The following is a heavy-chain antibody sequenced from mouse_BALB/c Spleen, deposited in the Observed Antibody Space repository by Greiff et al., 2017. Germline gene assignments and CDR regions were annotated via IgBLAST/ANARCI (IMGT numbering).Heavy chain of an antibody. V-gene: IGHV1-69*01. D-gene: IGHD2-5*01. J-gene: IGHJ4*01. CDR3: ARLDSNYAMDY. CDR2: IDTSDSYT. CDR1: GYTFTDYW. Sequence: QVQLQQPGAELVMPGASVKMSCKASGYTFTDYWMHWVKQRPGQGLEWIGAIDTSDSYTSYNQEFKGKATLTVDESSSTAYMQLSSLTSEDSAVYYCARLDSNYAMDYWGQGTSVTVSS.